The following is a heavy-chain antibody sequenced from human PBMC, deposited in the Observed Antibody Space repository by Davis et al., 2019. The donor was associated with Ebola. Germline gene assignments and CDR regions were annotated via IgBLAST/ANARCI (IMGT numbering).Heavy chain of an antibody. V-gene: IGHV7-4-1*04. CDR1: GYNFTEYA. Sequence: ASVKVSCKASGYNFTEYAMNWVRQAPGQGLEWMGLINTNTGNPTYAQGFTGRFVFSLDTSVSMAYLQITSLRADDTAIYYCVRDATDGYNWSHWGQGTLVTVSS. CDR3: VRDATDGYNWSH. D-gene: IGHD5-24*01. J-gene: IGHJ4*02. CDR2: INTNTGNP.